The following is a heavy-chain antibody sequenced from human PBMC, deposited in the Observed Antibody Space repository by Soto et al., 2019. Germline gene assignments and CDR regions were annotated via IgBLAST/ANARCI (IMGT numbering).Heavy chain of an antibody. CDR3: ARDLRADY. V-gene: IGHV3-48*02. D-gene: IGHD3-16*01. Sequence: LRLSCAASGFTFSSYSMNWVRQAPGKGLEWVSYISSSSSAIYYADSVKGRFTISRDNAKNSLYLQMNSLSDEDTAVYYCARDLRADYWGQGTLVTVSS. CDR1: GFTFSSYS. J-gene: IGHJ4*02. CDR2: ISSSSSAI.